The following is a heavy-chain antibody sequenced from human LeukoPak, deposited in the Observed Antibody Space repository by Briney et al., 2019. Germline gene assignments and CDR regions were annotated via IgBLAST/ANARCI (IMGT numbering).Heavy chain of an antibody. J-gene: IGHJ4*02. CDR1: GFTVSSTY. CDR3: ARDSSSFPNYFDF. V-gene: IGHV3-53*01. Sequence: GGSLRLSCAASGFTVSSTYMSWVRQAPGQGLEWVSLLYSSGITFYAESVQGRFTISRDNSKNTLYLQMNSLRAEDTAIYYCARDSSSFPNYFDFWGQGTLVTVSS. D-gene: IGHD3-3*02. CDR2: LYSSGIT.